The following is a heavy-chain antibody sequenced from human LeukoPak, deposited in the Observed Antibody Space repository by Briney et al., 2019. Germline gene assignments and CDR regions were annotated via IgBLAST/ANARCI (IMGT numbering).Heavy chain of an antibody. J-gene: IGHJ6*03. D-gene: IGHD6-13*01. CDR1: GGTFSSYA. CDR3: AREVGSSPAPYYYYMDV. V-gene: IGHV1-69*13. Sequence: SVKVSCKASGGTFSSYAISWVRQAPGQGLEWMGGIIPIVGTANYAQKFQGRVTITADESTSTAYMELSSLRSEVTAVYYCAREVGSSPAPYYYYMDVWGKGTTVTVSS. CDR2: IIPIVGTA.